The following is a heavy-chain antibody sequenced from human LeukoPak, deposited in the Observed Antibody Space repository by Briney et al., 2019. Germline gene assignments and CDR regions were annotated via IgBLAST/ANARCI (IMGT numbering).Heavy chain of an antibody. J-gene: IGHJ5*02. Sequence: PSETLSLTCSVSNGFISIYYWSWIRQPPGKGLEWIGYIYNSGSTNYNPSLKSRVTISVDTSKNQFSLKLSSVTAADTALYYCARGGYYGSGNDFRFDPWGQGTLVTVSS. V-gene: IGHV4-59*01. CDR3: ARGGYYGSGNDFRFDP. CDR1: NGFISIYY. D-gene: IGHD3-10*01. CDR2: IYNSGST.